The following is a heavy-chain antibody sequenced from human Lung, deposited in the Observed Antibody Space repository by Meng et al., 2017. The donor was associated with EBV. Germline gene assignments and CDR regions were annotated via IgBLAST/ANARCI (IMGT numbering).Heavy chain of an antibody. Sequence: VQLKKSGPGLVKPSQTLSLTCVIPGDSVSSSSAAWTWIRQSPSRGLEWLGRTYYRSKWYNDYAVFVKSRITINPDTSKNQFSLQLNSVTPEDTAVHYCARGATSVFDLWGRGTLVTVSS. CDR2: TYYRSKWYN. V-gene: IGHV6-1*01. CDR1: GDSVSSSSAA. J-gene: IGHJ2*01. CDR3: ARGATSVFDL.